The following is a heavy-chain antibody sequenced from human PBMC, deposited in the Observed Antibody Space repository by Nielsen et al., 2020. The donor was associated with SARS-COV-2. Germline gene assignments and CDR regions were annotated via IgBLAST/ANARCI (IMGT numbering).Heavy chain of an antibody. Sequence: SETLSLTCTVSGGSISSSSYYWGCIRQPPGKGLEWIGTIYYSGSTYYNPSLKSRVTMSADTSKNQFSLKLSSVTAADTAVYYCARVQYMATVTTYFDYWGQGTLVTVSS. V-gene: IGHV4-39*07. CDR3: ARVQYMATVTTYFDY. CDR1: GGSISSSSYY. J-gene: IGHJ4*02. D-gene: IGHD4-17*01. CDR2: IYYSGST.